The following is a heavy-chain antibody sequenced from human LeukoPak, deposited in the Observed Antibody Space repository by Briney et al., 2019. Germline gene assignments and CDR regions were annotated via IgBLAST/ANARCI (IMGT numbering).Heavy chain of an antibody. CDR1: GGSISTYY. J-gene: IGHJ4*02. V-gene: IGHV4-59*01. CDR3: ARGKYYFDY. CDR2: IYYSGST. Sequence: SETLSLTCTVSGGSISTYYWSWIRQPPGKGLEYIGYIYYSGSTNYNPSLKSRVTISVDTSKNQFSLKLSSVTAADTAVYYCARGKYYFDYWGQGTLVTVSS.